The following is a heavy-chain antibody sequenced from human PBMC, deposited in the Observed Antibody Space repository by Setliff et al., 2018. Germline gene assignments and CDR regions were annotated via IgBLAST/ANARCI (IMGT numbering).Heavy chain of an antibody. V-gene: IGHV1-18*01. Sequence: GASVKVSCKASGYTFTNYGINWVRQAPGQGLEWMGWISAYTGNTNYVQKLQGRVSMTTDTSTSTAYMELRSLTSDDTAVYYCSRLVRYCTTTTCQRASGAEFWGQGTLVTVSS. J-gene: IGHJ4*02. CDR3: SRLVRYCTTTTCQRASGAEF. D-gene: IGHD2-8*01. CDR1: GYTFTNYG. CDR2: ISAYTGNT.